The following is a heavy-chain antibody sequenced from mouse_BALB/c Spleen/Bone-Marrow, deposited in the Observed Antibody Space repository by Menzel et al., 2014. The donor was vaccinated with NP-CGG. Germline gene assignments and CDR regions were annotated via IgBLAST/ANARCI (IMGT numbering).Heavy chain of an antibody. D-gene: IGHD1-1*01. J-gene: IGHJ1*01. Sequence: QVQLKDSGAELVKPGASVKLSCKASGYTFTSYWMHWVKQRPGQGLEWIGEINPSNGRTNYNEKFKSKATLTVDKSSSTAYMQLSSLTSEDSAVYYCARYLHYYGSSYGYFDVWGAGTTVTVSS. V-gene: IGHV1S81*02. CDR2: INPSNGRT. CDR3: ARYLHYYGSSYGYFDV. CDR1: GYTFTSYW.